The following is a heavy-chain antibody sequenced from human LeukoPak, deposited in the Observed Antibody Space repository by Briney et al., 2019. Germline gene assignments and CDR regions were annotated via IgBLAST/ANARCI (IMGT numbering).Heavy chain of an antibody. J-gene: IGHJ4*02. CDR2: ISNDGSRK. V-gene: IGHV3-30*03. CDR3: ATLVATTRFDY. CDR1: GFTFSSYW. Sequence: GGSLRLSCAASGFTFSSYWMNWARQAPGKGLEWVAIISNDGSRKYYAHSVEGRFTISRGNSKNTLYLQMDSLRAEDTAVYYCATLVATTRFDYWGQGTLATVSS. D-gene: IGHD5-12*01.